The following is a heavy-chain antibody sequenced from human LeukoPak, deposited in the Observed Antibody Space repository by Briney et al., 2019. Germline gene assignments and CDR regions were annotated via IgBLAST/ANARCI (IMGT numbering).Heavy chain of an antibody. Sequence: PSETLSLTCTVPGYSISSGYFWGWIRQPPGKGLEWIGRIYSSGSTNYNPSLKSRVTMSVDTSKNQFSLKLSSVNAADTAVYYCARDEWRRFDYWGQGTLVTVSS. CDR2: IYSSGST. J-gene: IGHJ4*02. D-gene: IGHD2-8*01. V-gene: IGHV4-38-2*02. CDR1: GYSISSGYF. CDR3: ARDEWRRFDY.